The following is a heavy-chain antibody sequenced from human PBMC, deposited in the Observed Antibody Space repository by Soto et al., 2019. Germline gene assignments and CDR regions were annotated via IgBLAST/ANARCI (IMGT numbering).Heavy chain of an antibody. J-gene: IGHJ4*02. D-gene: IGHD3-3*01. Sequence: GGSLRLSCAASGFTFSDYYMSWIRQAPGKGLEWVSYISSSGSTIYYADSVKGRFTISRDNTKNSLYQQMNSLRAEDTAVYYCARYYDFWSGYVHIDYWGQGTLVTVSS. CDR3: ARYYDFWSGYVHIDY. CDR2: ISSSGSTI. V-gene: IGHV3-11*01. CDR1: GFTFSDYY.